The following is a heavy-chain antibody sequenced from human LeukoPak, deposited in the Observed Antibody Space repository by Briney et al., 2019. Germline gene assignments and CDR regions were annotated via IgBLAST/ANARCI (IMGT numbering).Heavy chain of an antibody. CDR2: IYYSGST. CDR3: ARLPGELPPYYFDY. Sequence: PSETLSLTCTVSGGSISSSSYYWGWIRQPPGKGLEWIGSIYYSGSTYYNPSLKSRVTISVDTSKNQLSLKLSSVTAADTAVYYCARLPGELPPYYFDYWGQGTLVTVSS. V-gene: IGHV4-39*01. D-gene: IGHD1-26*01. CDR1: GGSISSSSYY. J-gene: IGHJ4*02.